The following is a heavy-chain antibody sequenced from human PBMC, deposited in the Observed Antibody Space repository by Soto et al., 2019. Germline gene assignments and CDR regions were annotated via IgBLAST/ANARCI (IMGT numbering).Heavy chain of an antibody. J-gene: IGHJ6*02. V-gene: IGHV4-34*01. Sequence: PSEALALSCAVYGGSFSGYYWSWIRQPPGKGLEWIGEINHSGSTNYNPSLKSRVTISVDTSKNQFSLKLSSVTAADTAVYYCARATNRRYYYDMDVWGQGTTVTVSS. CDR3: ARATNRRYYYDMDV. CDR1: GGSFSGYY. CDR2: INHSGST.